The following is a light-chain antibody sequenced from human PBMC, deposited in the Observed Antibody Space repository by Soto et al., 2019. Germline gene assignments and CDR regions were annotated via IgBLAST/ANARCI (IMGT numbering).Light chain of an antibody. CDR1: SSDVGGYNY. Sequence: QSVLTQPRSVSGSPGQAVTISCTGTSSDVGGYNYVSWYQQHPGKAPKLMIYDVSKRPSGVPDRFSGSKSGNTASLTTSGLQAEDEADYYCCSYAGSYTYGFGTGTKV. CDR3: CSYAGSYTYG. CDR2: DVS. V-gene: IGLV2-11*01. J-gene: IGLJ1*01.